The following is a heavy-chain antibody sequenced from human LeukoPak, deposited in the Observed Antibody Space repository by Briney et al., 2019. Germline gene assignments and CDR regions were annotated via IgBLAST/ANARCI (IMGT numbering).Heavy chain of an antibody. CDR1: GFTFSSYS. Sequence: PGGSLRLSCAASGFTFSSYSMNWVRQAPGKGLEWVSSTSSSSSYIYYADSVKGRFTISRDNAKNSLYLQMNSLRAEDTAVYYCARVYSSSSGFTYWGQGTLVTVSS. D-gene: IGHD6-6*01. CDR2: TSSSSSYI. CDR3: ARVYSSSSGFTY. V-gene: IGHV3-21*01. J-gene: IGHJ4*02.